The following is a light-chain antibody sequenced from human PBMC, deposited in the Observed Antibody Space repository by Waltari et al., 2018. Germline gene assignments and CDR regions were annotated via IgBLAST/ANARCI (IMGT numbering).Light chain of an antibody. V-gene: IGKV1-5*03. CDR1: QSITSW. CDR2: RTS. CDR3: QHYDSYSGT. J-gene: IGKJ1*01. Sequence: DIQMTQSPSNLSASVGDRVTITCRASQSITSWLAWYQQKPGKAPNLLISRTSSLQSGVPSRFSGSGSGTEFTLTISSLQPDDFATYYCQHYDSYSGTFGQGTKVEIK.